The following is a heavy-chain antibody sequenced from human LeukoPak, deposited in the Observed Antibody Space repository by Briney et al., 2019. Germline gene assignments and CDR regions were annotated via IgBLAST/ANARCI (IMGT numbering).Heavy chain of an antibody. J-gene: IGHJ4*02. CDR3: ARDSPSLAAAGQEGRDLDY. V-gene: IGHV3-21*01. CDR2: ISSSSSYI. D-gene: IGHD6-13*01. CDR1: GFTFSSYW. Sequence: NPGGSLRLSCAASGFTFSSYWMHWVRQAPGKGLEWVSSISSSSSYIYYADSVKGRFTISRDNAKNSLYLQMNSLRAEDTAVYYCARDSPSLAAAGQEGRDLDYWGQGTLVTVSS.